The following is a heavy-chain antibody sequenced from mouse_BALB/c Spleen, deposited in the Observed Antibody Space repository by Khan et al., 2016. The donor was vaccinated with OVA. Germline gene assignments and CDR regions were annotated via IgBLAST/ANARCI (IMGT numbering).Heavy chain of an antibody. CDR2: INPSTGYT. J-gene: IGHJ2*01. V-gene: IGHV1-7*01. D-gene: IGHD1-1*01. Sequence: QVQLKQSGAELANPGASVKMSCKASGYTFINYWILWIKQRPGQGLEWIGYINPSTGYTEYNQNFKDKATLTADKSSSTAYMQLSSLTSEDSTVYYCARRSLRWDFDYWGQGTTLTVSS. CDR3: ARRSLRWDFDY. CDR1: GYTFINYW.